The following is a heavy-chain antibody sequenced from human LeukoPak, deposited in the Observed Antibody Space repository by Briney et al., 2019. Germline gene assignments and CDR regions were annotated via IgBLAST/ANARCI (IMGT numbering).Heavy chain of an antibody. Sequence: SETLSLTCTVSGGSISSYYWSWIRQPPGKGLEWIGYIYYSGSTNYNPSLKSRVTISVDTSKNQFSLKLSSVTAADTAVYYCARIDGYDSSGYYTYYFDYWGQGTLATVSS. CDR1: GGSISSYY. CDR2: IYYSGST. V-gene: IGHV4-59*08. CDR3: ARIDGYDSSGYYTYYFDY. J-gene: IGHJ4*02. D-gene: IGHD3-22*01.